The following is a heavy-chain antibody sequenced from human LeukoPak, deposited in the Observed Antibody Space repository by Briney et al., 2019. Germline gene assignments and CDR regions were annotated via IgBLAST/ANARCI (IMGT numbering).Heavy chain of an antibody. CDR1: GGSFSGYY. D-gene: IGHD6-6*01. CDR3: ARRAALHSLDY. J-gene: IGHJ4*02. Sequence: PSETLSLTCAVYGGSFSGYYWSWIRQPPGKGLEWIGEINHSGSTNYNPSLKSRVTISVDTSKNQFSLRLSSVTAADTALYFCARRAALHSLDYWDQGTLVTVSS. CDR2: INHSGST. V-gene: IGHV4-34*01.